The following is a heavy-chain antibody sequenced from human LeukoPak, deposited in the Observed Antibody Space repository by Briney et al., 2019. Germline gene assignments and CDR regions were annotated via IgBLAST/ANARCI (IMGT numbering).Heavy chain of an antibody. V-gene: IGHV1-69*06. CDR3: ARGLYYYDSSGYYSGYAFDI. CDR1: GGTFSSYA. D-gene: IGHD3-22*01. CDR2: IIPIFGTA. Sequence: SVKVSCKASGGTFSSYAMSWVRQAPGQGLEWMGGIIPIFGTANYAQKFQGRVTITADKSTSTAYMELSSLRSEDTAVYYCARGLYYYDSSGYYSGYAFDIWGQGTMVTVSS. J-gene: IGHJ3*02.